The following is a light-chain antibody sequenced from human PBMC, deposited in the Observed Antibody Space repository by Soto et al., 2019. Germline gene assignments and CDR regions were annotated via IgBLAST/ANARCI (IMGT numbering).Light chain of an antibody. CDR2: GAS. CDR3: LQYSSYPYT. CDR1: QGIRED. V-gene: IGKV1-17*01. J-gene: IGKJ2*01. Sequence: DIQMTQSPSSLSASIGDTVTITCRASQGIREDLAWFQQKPGKAPTRLISGASNLQSGVSSRFSGSGLGTEFTLTISSLQTEEFATYCCLQYSSYPYTFGQGTKMEIK.